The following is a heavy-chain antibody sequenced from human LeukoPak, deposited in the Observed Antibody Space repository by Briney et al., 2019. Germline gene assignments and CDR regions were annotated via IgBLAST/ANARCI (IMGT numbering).Heavy chain of an antibody. CDR1: GFTFSSYA. CDR2: ISYDGSNK. J-gene: IGHJ4*02. V-gene: IGHV3-30*14. D-gene: IGHD2-21*01. Sequence: PGGSLRLSCAASGFTFSSYAMHWVRQAPGKGREWVAVISYDGSNKYYADSVKGRFTISRDNSKNTLYLQMNSLRAEDTAVYYCARGGDWVDYWGQGTLVTVSS. CDR3: ARGGDWVDY.